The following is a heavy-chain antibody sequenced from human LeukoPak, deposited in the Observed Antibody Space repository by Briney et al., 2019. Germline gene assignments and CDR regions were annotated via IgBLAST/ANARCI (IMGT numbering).Heavy chain of an antibody. V-gene: IGHV4-30-4*01. CDR1: GGSISSGDYY. CDR3: ARGRDGIAAAGTWVF. CDR2: IYYIGNT. D-gene: IGHD6-13*01. Sequence: PSETLSLTCTVSGGSISSGDYYWSWIRQPPGKGLEWIGYIYYIGNTYYNPSLRSRVTMSVDTSKNQPSLNLNSVTAADTAVYYCARGRDGIAAAGTWVFWGQGTLVTVSS. J-gene: IGHJ4*02.